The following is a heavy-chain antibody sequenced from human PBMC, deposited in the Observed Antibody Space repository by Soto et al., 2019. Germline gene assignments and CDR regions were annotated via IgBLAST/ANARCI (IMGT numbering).Heavy chain of an antibody. J-gene: IGHJ2*01. CDR1: GFTFSSYA. Sequence: QVQLVESGGGVVQPGRSLRLSCAASGFTFSSYAMHWVRQAPGKGLEWVAVISYDGSNKYYADSVKGRFTISRDNSKNTLYLQMNSLRAEDTAVYYCARGIRCRTKPYWYFDLWGRGTLVTVSS. CDR2: ISYDGSNK. V-gene: IGHV3-30-3*01. CDR3: ARGIRCRTKPYWYFDL. D-gene: IGHD4-17*01.